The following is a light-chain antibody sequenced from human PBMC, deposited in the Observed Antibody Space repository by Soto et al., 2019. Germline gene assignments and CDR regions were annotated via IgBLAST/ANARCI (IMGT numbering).Light chain of an antibody. CDR1: SSVVGGYNY. Sequence: HSVRNQPSSGSGSPGQSITISLTGNSSVVGGYNYVSWYQQHPGKAPKLMIYDVTNRPSGVSNRFSGSKSGNTASLTISGLQAEDEADYYCSSYTSSSTYVFGTGTKVTVL. CDR2: DVT. J-gene: IGLJ1*01. V-gene: IGLV2-14*01. CDR3: SSYTSSSTYV.